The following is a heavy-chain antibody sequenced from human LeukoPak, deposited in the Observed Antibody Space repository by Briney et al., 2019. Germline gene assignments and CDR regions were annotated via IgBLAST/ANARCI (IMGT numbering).Heavy chain of an antibody. CDR2: ISSSGATI. CDR3: ARLYRDTAGSLAGMDV. D-gene: IGHD3-16*02. Sequence: GGSLRLSCTASGFTFGDYAMNWVRQAPGKGLEWVSYISSSGATIYSADSVKGRFTIPRDNAKISLYLQMTSLGAEDTAVYFCARLYRDTAGSLAGMDVWGRGTTVAVSS. V-gene: IGHV3-48*03. CDR1: GFTFGDYA. J-gene: IGHJ6*02.